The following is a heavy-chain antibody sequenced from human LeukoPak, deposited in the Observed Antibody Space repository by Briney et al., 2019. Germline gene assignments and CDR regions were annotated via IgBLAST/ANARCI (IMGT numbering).Heavy chain of an antibody. CDR2: ISAYNGNT. D-gene: IGHD6-13*01. Sequence: ASVKASCKASGYTFTGYGISWVRQAPGQGLEWMGWISAYNGNTNYAQKLQGRVTMTTDTSTSTAYMELRSLRSDDTAVYYCARSSTRQQLVEVPSHWGQGTLVTVSS. CDR1: GYTFTGYG. J-gene: IGHJ4*02. V-gene: IGHV1-18*01. CDR3: ARSSTRQQLVEVPSH.